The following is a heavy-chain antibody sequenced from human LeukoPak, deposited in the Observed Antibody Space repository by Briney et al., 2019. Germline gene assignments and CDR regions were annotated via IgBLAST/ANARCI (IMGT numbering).Heavy chain of an antibody. J-gene: IGHJ5*02. CDR3: ARVGYYYDSGGYS. CDR1: GGSVSSGSYY. CDR2: IHYSGST. V-gene: IGHV4-30-4*08. Sequence: SETLSLTCTVSGGSVSSGSYYWSWIRQPPGKGLEWIGYIHYSGSTYYNASLKSRVTISVDTSKNQFSLKLNSVTAEDTAVYYCARVGYYYDSGGYSWGQGTLVTVSS. D-gene: IGHD3-22*01.